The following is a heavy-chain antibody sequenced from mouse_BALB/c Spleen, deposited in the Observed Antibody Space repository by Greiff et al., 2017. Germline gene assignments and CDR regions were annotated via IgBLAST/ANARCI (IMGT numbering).Heavy chain of an antibody. CDR3: ARGGNYYGSSYDAMDY. CDR2: IYPGNVNT. J-gene: IGHJ4*01. V-gene: IGHV1S56*01. Sequence: VKLVESGPELVKPGASVRISCKASGYTFTSYYIHWVKQRPGQGLEWIGWIYPGNVNTKYNEKFKGKATLTADKSSSTAYMQLSSLTSEDSAVYFCARGGNYYGSSYDAMDYWGQGTSVTVSS. CDR1: GYTFTSYY. D-gene: IGHD1-1*01.